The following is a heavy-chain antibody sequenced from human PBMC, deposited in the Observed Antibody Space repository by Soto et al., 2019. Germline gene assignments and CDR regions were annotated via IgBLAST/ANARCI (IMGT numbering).Heavy chain of an antibody. Sequence: GGAPRLSCVASGFFFSSSAMSWVRQAPGKGMEWVSAISGSGGSTYYADYVKGRFTISRDNSNKTLYLQMNSLRAEDTAVYYCVKDRGVTAVNWFDPWGQGTLVTVSS. V-gene: IGHV3-23*01. D-gene: IGHD2-21*02. CDR1: GFFFSSSA. CDR2: ISGSGGST. J-gene: IGHJ5*02. CDR3: VKDRGVTAVNWFDP.